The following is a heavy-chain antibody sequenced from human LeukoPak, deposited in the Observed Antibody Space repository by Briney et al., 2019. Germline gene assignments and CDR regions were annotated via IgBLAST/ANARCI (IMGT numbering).Heavy chain of an antibody. J-gene: IGHJ4*02. CDR1: GDTFTSYY. Sequence: ASVRVSSKASGDTFTSYYMHWVRQAPGQGLEWMGVINPSGGSTSYAQKFQGRVTMSRDTSTSTVYMELSSLRSEDTAVYYCARDPFHPAAGTQNDYWGQGTLVTVSS. D-gene: IGHD6-13*01. CDR3: ARDPFHPAAGTQNDY. CDR2: INPSGGST. V-gene: IGHV1-46*01.